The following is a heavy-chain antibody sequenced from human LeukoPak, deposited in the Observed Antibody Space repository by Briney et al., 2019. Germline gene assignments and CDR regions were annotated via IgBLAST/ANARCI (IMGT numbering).Heavy chain of an antibody. Sequence: PGGSLRLSCEASGFTFSSYWMTWVRQAPGKGLEWVANVNQDGSDRYYVDSAKGRFTISRDNAKNSLYLQMNSLRAEDTTVYYCARAPYYYDSSGYYADYWGQGTLVTVSS. CDR3: ARAPYYYDSSGYYADY. V-gene: IGHV3-7*03. J-gene: IGHJ4*02. CDR1: GFTFSSYW. D-gene: IGHD3-22*01. CDR2: VNQDGSDR.